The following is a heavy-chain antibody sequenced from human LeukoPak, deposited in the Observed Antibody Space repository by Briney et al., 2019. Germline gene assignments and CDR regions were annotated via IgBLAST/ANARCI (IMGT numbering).Heavy chain of an antibody. Sequence: ASLKDSCVPSVYTFTGDDLHWVRPTPGERLEWMGWINPNRGGTNFAQTFWGTVSLTRDTSSTTAYMELRWLRSDDTAVYYCAIPYCRGGSCTSFWDYWGQGTLVTVSS. CDR1: VYTFTGDD. CDR3: AIPYCRGGSCTSFWDY. D-gene: IGHD2-15*01. V-gene: IGHV1-2*02. CDR2: INPNRGGT. J-gene: IGHJ4*02.